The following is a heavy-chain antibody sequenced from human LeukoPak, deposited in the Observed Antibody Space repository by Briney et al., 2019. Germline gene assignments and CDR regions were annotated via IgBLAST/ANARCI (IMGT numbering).Heavy chain of an antibody. Sequence: SQTLSLTCAISGDSVSSNSAAWNWIRQSPSRGLEWLGRTYYRSKWYNDYAVSVKSRITINPDTSKNQFSLQLNSVTPEGSAVYYCARALYCSGGSCYSNGDDAFDIWGQGTMVTVSS. CDR3: ARALYCSGGSCYSNGDDAFDI. D-gene: IGHD2-15*01. V-gene: IGHV6-1*01. CDR1: GDSVSSNSAA. J-gene: IGHJ3*02. CDR2: TYYRSKWYN.